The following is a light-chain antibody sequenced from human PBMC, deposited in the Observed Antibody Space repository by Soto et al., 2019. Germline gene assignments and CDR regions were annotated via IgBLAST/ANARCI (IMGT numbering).Light chain of an antibody. CDR3: QQYNNWPPSYT. V-gene: IGKV3-15*01. CDR2: GAS. J-gene: IGKJ2*01. Sequence: EIVLTQSPVTLSVSPGERATLSCRASQSVNSNLAWYQQKPGQAPRLLIYGASTRATGVPARFSGSGYGTEFTLSISSLHSEDFAVYYCQQYNNWPPSYTFGQGTTVDIK. CDR1: QSVNSN.